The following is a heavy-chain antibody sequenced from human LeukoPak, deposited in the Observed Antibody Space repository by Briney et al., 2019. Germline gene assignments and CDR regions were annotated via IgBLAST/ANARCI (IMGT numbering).Heavy chain of an antibody. CDR3: AGEYDISGYSLAYSFDS. D-gene: IGHD3-22*01. CDR1: GFTFSNYD. Sequence: PGGSLRLSCAASGFTFSNYDMNWVRQAPGKGLEWVSYISTSGSTIYYADSVKGRFTISRDNAKNSLYLQMNSLRAEDTAVYYCAGEYDISGYSLAYSFDSWGQGTLVTVSS. J-gene: IGHJ4*02. V-gene: IGHV3-48*03. CDR2: ISTSGSTI.